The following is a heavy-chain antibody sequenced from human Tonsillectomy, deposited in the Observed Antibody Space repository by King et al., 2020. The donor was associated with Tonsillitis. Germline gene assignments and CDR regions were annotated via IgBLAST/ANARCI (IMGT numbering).Heavy chain of an antibody. D-gene: IGHD3-22*01. J-gene: IGHJ5*02. CDR2: ISYDGSNK. CDR3: ARDGSYDSSGYYYDEGVYWFDP. V-gene: IGHV3-30*04. CDR1: GFTFSSYA. Sequence: VQLVESGGGVVQPGRSLRLSCAASGFTFSSYAMHWVRQAPGKGLEWVAVISYDGSNKYYADSVKGRFTISRDNSKNTLYLQMNSLRAEDTAEYYCARDGSYDSSGYYYDEGVYWFDPWGQGTLVTVSS.